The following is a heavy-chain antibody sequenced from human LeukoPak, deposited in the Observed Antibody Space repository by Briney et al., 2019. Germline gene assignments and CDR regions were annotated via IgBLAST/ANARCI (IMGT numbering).Heavy chain of an antibody. CDR3: ASSLRTGYSSQGAFDI. CDR2: INPSGGST. Sequence: ASVKVSCKASGYTFTRYYMHWVRQPPGQGLEGMGIINPSGGSTSYAQKFQGRVTMTTDTSTSTVYMELTSLRSEDTAVYYCASSLRTGYSSQGAFDIWGQGTMVSVSS. J-gene: IGHJ3*02. CDR1: GYTFTRYY. V-gene: IGHV1-46*01. D-gene: IGHD6-13*01.